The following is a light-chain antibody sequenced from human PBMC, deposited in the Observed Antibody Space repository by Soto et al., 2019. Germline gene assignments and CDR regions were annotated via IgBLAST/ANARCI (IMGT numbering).Light chain of an antibody. V-gene: IGKV1-5*03. Sequence: DIQMNQSPSTLSASVGDRVTITCRASQSISSWLAWYQQKPGKAPKLLIYKASSLESGVPSRFSGSGSGTEFTLTISSLQPDDFATYYCQQYTAIAWTFGQGTKVEVK. CDR2: KAS. J-gene: IGKJ1*01. CDR3: QQYTAIAWT. CDR1: QSISSW.